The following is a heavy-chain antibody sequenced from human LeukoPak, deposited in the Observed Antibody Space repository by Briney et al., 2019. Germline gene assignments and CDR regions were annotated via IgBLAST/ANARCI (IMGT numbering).Heavy chain of an antibody. CDR1: GFTFSSYS. J-gene: IGHJ2*01. Sequence: GSLRLSCAASGFTFSSYSMNWVRQAPGKGLEWVSSISSSSSYIYYADSVKGRFTISRDNAKNSLYLQMNSLRAEDTAVYYCARRIAAAGTSWYLDLWGRGTLVTVSS. V-gene: IGHV3-21*01. D-gene: IGHD6-13*01. CDR2: ISSSSSYI. CDR3: ARRIAAAGTSWYLDL.